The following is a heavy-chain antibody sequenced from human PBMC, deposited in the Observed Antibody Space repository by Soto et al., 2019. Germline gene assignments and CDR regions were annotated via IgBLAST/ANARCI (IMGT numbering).Heavy chain of an antibody. J-gene: IGHJ6*02. CDR1: GGTFSSYA. V-gene: IGHV1-69*12. D-gene: IGHD1-1*01. CDR3: ARGNEQEPDDYYYYGMDV. CDR2: IIPIFGTA. Sequence: QVQLVQSGAEVKKPGSSVKVSCKASGGTFSSYAISWVRQAPGQGLEWMGGIIPIFGTANYAQKFQGRVTITADESTSTAYMELSSLRSEDTAVYYCARGNEQEPDDYYYYGMDVWGQGTTVTVSS.